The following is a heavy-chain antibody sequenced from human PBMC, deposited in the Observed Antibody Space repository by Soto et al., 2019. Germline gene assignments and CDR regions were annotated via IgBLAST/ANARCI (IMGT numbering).Heavy chain of an antibody. D-gene: IGHD6-13*01. CDR1: GFSLSTSGMC. Sequence: SGPTLVNPTQTLTLTCTFSGFSLSTSGMCVSWIRQPPGKALEWLALIDWDDDKYYSTSLKTRLTISKDTSKNQVVLTMTNMEPVDTATYYCARIRAFTMQQLVPGYFDYWGQGTLVTVSS. J-gene: IGHJ4*02. V-gene: IGHV2-70*01. CDR2: IDWDDDK. CDR3: ARIRAFTMQQLVPGYFDY.